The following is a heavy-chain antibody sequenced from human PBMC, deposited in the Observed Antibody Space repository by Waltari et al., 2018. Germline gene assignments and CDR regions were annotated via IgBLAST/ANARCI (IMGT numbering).Heavy chain of an antibody. CDR2: IIPSWGTA. Sequence: QVKLVQSGAEVKKPGSSVKVSCKASGGTFSSYAISWVRQAPGQGLEWMGGIIPSWGTANYAQKLHGRITMTADESTRTAYMVLSSLGSEDTAVYYGARELAEQWKYNWFDPWGQGTLVTVSS. D-gene: IGHD6-19*01. CDR3: ARELAEQWKYNWFDP. CDR1: GGTFSSYA. V-gene: IGHV1-69*12. J-gene: IGHJ5*02.